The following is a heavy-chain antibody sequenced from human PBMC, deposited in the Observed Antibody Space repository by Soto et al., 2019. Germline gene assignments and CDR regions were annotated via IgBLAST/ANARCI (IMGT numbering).Heavy chain of an antibody. J-gene: IGHJ4*02. D-gene: IGHD3-16*01. CDR2: IYNSGST. Sequence: ASETLSLTCTVSGGSISGNYYSWIRQPPGKGLEWIGSIYNSGSTYYNPSLKSRVTISVDTSKNQFSLKLSSVTAADKAVYYCARESYVQVYWGQGTLVTVSS. CDR1: GGSISGNY. CDR3: ARESYVQVY. V-gene: IGHV4-39*02.